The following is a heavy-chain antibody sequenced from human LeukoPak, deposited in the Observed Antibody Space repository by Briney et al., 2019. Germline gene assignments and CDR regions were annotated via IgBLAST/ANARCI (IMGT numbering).Heavy chain of an antibody. J-gene: IGHJ4*02. CDR3: AKVRGTYYYGSGSYGESFFDY. D-gene: IGHD3-10*01. CDR1: GFTFSSYW. V-gene: IGHV3-7*02. CDR2: IKQDGSEK. Sequence: GGSLRLSCAASGFTFSSYWMSWVRQAPGKGLEWVANIKQDGSEKYYVDSVKGRFTISRDNAKNSLYLQMNSLRAEDTAVYYCAKVRGTYYYGSGSYGESFFDYWGQGTLVTVSS.